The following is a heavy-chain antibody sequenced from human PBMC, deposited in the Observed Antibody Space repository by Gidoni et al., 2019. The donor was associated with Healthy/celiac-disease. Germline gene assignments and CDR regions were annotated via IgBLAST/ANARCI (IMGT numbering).Heavy chain of an antibody. V-gene: IGHV1-69*01. CDR2: IIPICGTA. CDR3: ARVNRGGYDPHYFEY. J-gene: IGHJ4*02. CDR1: GVTFSSYA. Sequence: QVQLVQSGADVKKPGSALKVSCKASGVTFSSYAISWVRQAPGQGLEWMGGIIPICGTAKYAQKFQGRVTITADESTSTAYMELSSRRSEDTAVYYCARVNRGGYDPHYFEYWGQGTLVTVSS. D-gene: IGHD5-12*01.